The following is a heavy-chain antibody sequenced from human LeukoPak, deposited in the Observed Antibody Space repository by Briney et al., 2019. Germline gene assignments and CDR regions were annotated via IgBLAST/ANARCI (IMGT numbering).Heavy chain of an antibody. D-gene: IGHD2-21*02. CDR2: ISYDGSNK. CDR3: AREPVVPATPYVDY. Sequence: GRSLRLSCAASGFTFSSYAMHWVRQAPGKGLEWVAVISYDGSNKYYADSVKGRFTISRDNSKNTLYLQMNSLRTEDTAVYYWAREPVVPATPYVDYWGQGTLVTVSS. J-gene: IGHJ4*02. CDR1: GFTFSSYA. V-gene: IGHV3-30*04.